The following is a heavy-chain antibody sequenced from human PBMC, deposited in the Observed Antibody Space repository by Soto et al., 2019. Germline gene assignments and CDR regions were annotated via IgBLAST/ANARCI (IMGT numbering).Heavy chain of an antibody. D-gene: IGHD6-13*01. CDR3: AKERFIAAAGIDFDY. V-gene: IGHV3-23*01. J-gene: IGHJ4*02. CDR2: NRGSGGST. Sequence: GGSLRLSCAASGFTLSSYAMSWVRQSSVNVLGCVSANRGSGGSTYFAASVDCRFYHARDNSKNTLYLQMNGLRAEDTAVYYCAKERFIAAAGIDFDYCSQGTLVTVSS. CDR1: GFTLSSYA.